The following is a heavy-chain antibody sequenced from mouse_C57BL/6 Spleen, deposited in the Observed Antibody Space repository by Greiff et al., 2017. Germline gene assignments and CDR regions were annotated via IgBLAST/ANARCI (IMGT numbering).Heavy chain of an antibody. Sequence: VQRVESGPELVKPGASVKISCKASGYAFSSSWMNWVKQRPGKGLEWIGRIYPGDGDTNYNGKFKGKATLTADKSSSTAYMQLSSLTSEDSAVYFCASYYYGLGDAMDYWGQGTSVTVSS. CDR2: IYPGDGDT. CDR1: GYAFSSSW. J-gene: IGHJ4*01. CDR3: ASYYYGLGDAMDY. V-gene: IGHV1-82*01. D-gene: IGHD1-1*01.